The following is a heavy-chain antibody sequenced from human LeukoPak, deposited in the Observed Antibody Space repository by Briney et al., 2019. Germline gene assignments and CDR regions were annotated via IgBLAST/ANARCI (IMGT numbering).Heavy chain of an antibody. CDR1: GFTFSDYY. Sequence: GGSLRLSCAASGFTFSDYYMSWIRQAPGKGLEWVSYISSSGSTIYYADSVKGRFTISRDNAKNSPYLQMNSLRAEDTAVYYCAREGRHGDYIPVYFDYWGQGTLVTVS. CDR3: AREGRHGDYIPVYFDY. V-gene: IGHV3-11*04. D-gene: IGHD4-17*01. CDR2: ISSSGSTI. J-gene: IGHJ4*02.